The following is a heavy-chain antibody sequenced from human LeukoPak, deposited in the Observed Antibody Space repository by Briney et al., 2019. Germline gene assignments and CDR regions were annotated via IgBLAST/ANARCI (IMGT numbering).Heavy chain of an antibody. CDR2: IYPRDSDT. D-gene: IGHD3-16*02. V-gene: IGHV5-51*01. Sequence: GESLKISCKGSGYSFTSYWVAWVRQMPGKGLEWMGIIYPRDSDTRYSPSFQGQVTISADKSINTAYLQWSGLKASDTAVYYCARHAHGELSAHFGYWGQGTLVTVAS. CDR3: ARHAHGELSAHFGY. J-gene: IGHJ4*02. CDR1: GYSFTSYW.